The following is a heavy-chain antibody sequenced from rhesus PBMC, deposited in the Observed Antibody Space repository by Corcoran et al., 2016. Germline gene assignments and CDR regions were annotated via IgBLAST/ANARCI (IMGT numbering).Heavy chain of an antibody. CDR1: GGSFRSYW. D-gene: IGHD2-21*01. Sequence: QVQLQESGPGLVKPSETLSLTCAVSGGSFRSYWWSWIRQPPGKGLEWIGEINGNSGSTNYNPTPKGRGPVTKNASKNQFSLNLSFVSAADTAVYYCARVLPYPVLVVVASGAYYFDYWGQGVLVTVSS. CDR3: ARVLPYPVLVVVASGAYYFDY. J-gene: IGHJ4*01. V-gene: IGHV4-80*01. CDR2: INGNSGST.